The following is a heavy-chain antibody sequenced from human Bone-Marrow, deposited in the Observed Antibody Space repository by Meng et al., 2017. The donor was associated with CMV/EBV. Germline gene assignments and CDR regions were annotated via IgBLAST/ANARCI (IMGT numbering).Heavy chain of an antibody. V-gene: IGHV3-30*04. J-gene: IGHJ4*02. D-gene: IGHD2-15*01. CDR3: AREDCSGGSCNQRLDD. CDR2: ISSGGGGK. Sequence: GESLKISCEDPGFTFSSCSMHWVRQAPGEGLEWVAVISSGGGGKYYADSVKGRFTIARDNSKNTLYLQMNSLRAEDTSVDYGAREDCSGGSCNQRLDDWGQGTLVTFSS. CDR1: GFTFSSCS.